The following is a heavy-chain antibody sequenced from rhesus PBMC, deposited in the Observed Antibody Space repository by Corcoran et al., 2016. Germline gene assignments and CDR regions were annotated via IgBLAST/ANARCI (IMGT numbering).Heavy chain of an antibody. CDR3: ARGVVNFNWYFNL. Sequence: QVQLQESGPGLVKPSETLSLTCAVSGGSVSSSNWWSWIRQPPGKGLEWIGYISGSSGSTYYNPSLKIRVTISTDTSKNQFSLKLSSVTAADTAVYYCARGVVNFNWYFNLLGPGTPITISS. V-gene: IGHV4-65*01. D-gene: IGHD2-21*01. CDR2: ISGSSGST. J-gene: IGHJ2*01. CDR1: GGSVSSSNW.